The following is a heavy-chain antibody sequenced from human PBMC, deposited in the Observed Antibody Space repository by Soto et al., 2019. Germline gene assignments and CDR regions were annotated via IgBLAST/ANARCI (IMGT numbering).Heavy chain of an antibody. Sequence: EASVKVPCKSSGYTFTTYDITWVRQAPGQGLEWMGWISGYNGNTKYAQRLQGRVTMTTETSTSTAYMELRSLRSDDTAVYYCDIDYWGQGTLVTVSS. CDR1: GYTFTTYD. CDR2: ISGYNGNT. CDR3: DIDY. J-gene: IGHJ4*02. V-gene: IGHV1-18*04.